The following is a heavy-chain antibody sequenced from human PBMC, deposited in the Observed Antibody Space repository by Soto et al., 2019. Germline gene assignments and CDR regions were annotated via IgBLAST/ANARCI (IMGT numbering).Heavy chain of an antibody. CDR3: ASSKVGFWSGFGMDV. J-gene: IGHJ6*02. CDR1: GASLSSYC. CDR2: IYSGNT. D-gene: IGHD3-3*01. Sequence: QVQLQESGPGLVKASETLSLTCTVSGASLSSYCWSWVRQPPGKGLEWIGCIYSGNTIYNPSLKSRVTISVDTSKNQVSLKMRSVTAADTAVYFCASSKVGFWSGFGMDVWGQGTTVTVSS. V-gene: IGHV4-59*01.